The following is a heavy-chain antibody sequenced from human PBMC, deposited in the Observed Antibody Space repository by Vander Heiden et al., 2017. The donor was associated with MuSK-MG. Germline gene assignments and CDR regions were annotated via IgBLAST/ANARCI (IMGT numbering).Heavy chain of an antibody. CDR1: GFTFSSYW. Sequence: EVQLVESGGGLVQPGGSLSLSCAASGFTFSSYWMHWVRQAPGKGLVWVSRINSDGSSTSYADSVKGRFTISRDNAKNTLYVQMNSLRAEDTAVYYCARGDGSGSYYKDAFDIWGQGTMVTVSS. V-gene: IGHV3-74*01. J-gene: IGHJ3*02. CDR2: INSDGSST. D-gene: IGHD3-10*01. CDR3: ARGDGSGSYYKDAFDI.